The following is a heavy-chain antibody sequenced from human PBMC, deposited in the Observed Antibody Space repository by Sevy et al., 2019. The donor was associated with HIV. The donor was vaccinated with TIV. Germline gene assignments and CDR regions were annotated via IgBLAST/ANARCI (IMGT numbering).Heavy chain of an antibody. CDR3: AKGRGVGATCFHYYYYYMDV. D-gene: IGHD1-26*01. V-gene: IGHV3-43*01. Sequence: GGSLRLSCAASGFTFDDYTMHWVRQAPGKGLEWVSLISWDGGSTYYADSVKGRFTISRDNSKNSLYLQMNSLRTEDTALYYCAKGRGVGATCFHYYYYYMDVWGKGTTVTVSS. J-gene: IGHJ6*03. CDR2: ISWDGGST. CDR1: GFTFDDYT.